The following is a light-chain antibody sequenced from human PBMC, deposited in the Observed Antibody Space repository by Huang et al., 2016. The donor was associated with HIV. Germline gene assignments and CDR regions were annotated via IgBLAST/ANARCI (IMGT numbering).Light chain of an antibody. V-gene: IGKV3-11*01. Sequence: EIVLTQSPATLSLSPGERATLSCRASQSVSSYLAWYQQKPGQAPRLLIYDASNRATGIPAMFSGSGSGTDFTLTSSSLEPEDFAVYYCQQRSNWPPTFGPGTKVDIK. CDR3: QQRSNWPPT. CDR2: DAS. J-gene: IGKJ3*01. CDR1: QSVSSY.